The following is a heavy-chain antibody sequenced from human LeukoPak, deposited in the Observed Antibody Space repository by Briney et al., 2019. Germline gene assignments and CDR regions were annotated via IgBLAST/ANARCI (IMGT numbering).Heavy chain of an antibody. V-gene: IGHV4-39*01. CDR3: ARQVTTTDFDY. CDR2: IYYSGST. D-gene: IGHD1-1*01. Sequence: SETLPLTCTVSGGSISSSSYYWGWIRQPPGKGLEWIGSIYYSGSTYYNPSLKSRVTISVDTSKNQFSLKLSSVTAADTAVYYCARQVTTTDFDYWGQGTLVTVSS. J-gene: IGHJ4*02. CDR1: GGSISSSSYY.